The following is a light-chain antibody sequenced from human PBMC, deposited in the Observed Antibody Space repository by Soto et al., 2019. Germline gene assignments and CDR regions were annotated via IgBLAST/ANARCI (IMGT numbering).Light chain of an antibody. J-gene: IGKJ1*01. CDR2: AAS. CDR1: QVIRNE. CDR3: LQDYNYPRA. Sequence: AIQMTQSPSSLSASVGYRVTITCRATQVIRNELGWYQQKPGKAPKLLIYAASSLQSGVPSRFSGSASGTDFTLTISSLQPEDFATYYCLQDYNYPRAFGQGTKVDIK. V-gene: IGKV1-6*01.